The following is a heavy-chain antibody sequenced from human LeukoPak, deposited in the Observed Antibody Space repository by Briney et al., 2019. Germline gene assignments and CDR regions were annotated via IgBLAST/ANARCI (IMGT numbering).Heavy chain of an antibody. J-gene: IGHJ4*02. CDR3: ARDHTSSWYYFDY. Sequence: GGSLRLSCAASGFTFSSYSMNWVRQAPGKRLEWVSYISTGSSNIYYADSVKGRFTISRDNAKNSLYLQMNSLRDEDTAVYYCARDHTSSWYYFDYWGQGTLVTVSS. CDR2: ISTGSSNI. V-gene: IGHV3-48*02. D-gene: IGHD6-13*01. CDR1: GFTFSSYS.